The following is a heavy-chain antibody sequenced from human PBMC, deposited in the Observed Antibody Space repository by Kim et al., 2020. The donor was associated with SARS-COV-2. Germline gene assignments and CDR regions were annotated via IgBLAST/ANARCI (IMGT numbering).Heavy chain of an antibody. CDR3: VKGTGLRITGTRDNYFDP. D-gene: IGHD1-7*01. J-gene: IGHJ5*02. CDR2: ISSNGGST. Sequence: GGSLRLSCSASGFTFSRYAFHWVRQAPGKGLEYVSAISSNGGSTYYADSVKGRFTISRDNSKNTLFLQMSSLRPEDTAVYYCVKGTGLRITGTRDNYFDPWVQGTRVTVSS. V-gene: IGHV3-64D*06. CDR1: GFTFSRYA.